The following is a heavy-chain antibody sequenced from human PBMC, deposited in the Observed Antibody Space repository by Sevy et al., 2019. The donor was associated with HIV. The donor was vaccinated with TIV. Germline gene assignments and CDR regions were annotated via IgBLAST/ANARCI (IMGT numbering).Heavy chain of an antibody. V-gene: IGHV3-13*01. D-gene: IGHD3-16*01. J-gene: IGHJ6*02. CDR2: IGTAGDT. Sequence: GGSLRLSCVGSGFTFSTHDMHWVRQATGKGLEWVSGIGTAGDTYYPGSVKGRFTISRENAKNSLYLQMDSLRAGDTVVYSGAGDRAGRGGEHYYGMDVWGQGTTVTVSS. CDR1: GFTFSTHD. CDR3: AGDRAGRGGEHYYGMDV.